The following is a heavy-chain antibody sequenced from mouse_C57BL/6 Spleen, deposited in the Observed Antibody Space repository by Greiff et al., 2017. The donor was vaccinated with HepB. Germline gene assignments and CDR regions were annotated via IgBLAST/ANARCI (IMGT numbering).Heavy chain of an antibody. Sequence: EVQLVESGGGLVKPGGSLKLSCAASGFTFSSYAMSWVRQTPEKRLEWVATISDGGSYTYYPDNVKGRFTISRDNAKNNLYLQMSHLKSEDTAMYYCARALIYDGYYLYAMDYWGQGTSVTVSS. CDR3: ARALIYDGYYLYAMDY. CDR1: GFTFSSYA. CDR2: ISDGGSYT. J-gene: IGHJ4*01. V-gene: IGHV5-4*01. D-gene: IGHD2-3*01.